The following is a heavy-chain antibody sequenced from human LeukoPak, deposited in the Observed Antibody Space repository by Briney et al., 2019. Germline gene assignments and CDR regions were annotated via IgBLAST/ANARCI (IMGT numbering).Heavy chain of an antibody. CDR3: ARAGGIQLWLFDY. J-gene: IGHJ4*02. Sequence: GGSLRLSCAASGFTFSSYGMHWVRQAPGKGLEWVAVIWYDGSNKYYADSVKGRFTISRDNSKNTLYLQMNSLRAEDTAVYYCARAGGIQLWLFDYWGQGTLVTVSS. D-gene: IGHD5-18*01. CDR2: IWYDGSNK. V-gene: IGHV3-33*01. CDR1: GFTFSSYG.